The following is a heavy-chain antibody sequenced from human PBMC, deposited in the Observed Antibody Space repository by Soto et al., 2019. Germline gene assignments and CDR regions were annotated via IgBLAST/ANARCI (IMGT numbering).Heavy chain of an antibody. CDR2: INPSGGST. J-gene: IGHJ4*02. Sequence: ASVKVSCKASGYTFTIYYMHWVRQAPGQGLEWMGIINPSGGSTSYAQKFQGRVTMTRDTSTSTVYMELSSLRSEDTAVYYCARDNTDTAMVTPTTFIPSPYWGQGTLVTVSS. CDR3: ARDNTDTAMVTPTTFIPSPY. CDR1: GYTFTIYY. D-gene: IGHD5-18*01. V-gene: IGHV1-46*01.